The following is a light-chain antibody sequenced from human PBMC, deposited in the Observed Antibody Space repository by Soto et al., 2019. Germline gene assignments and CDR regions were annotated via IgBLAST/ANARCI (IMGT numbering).Light chain of an antibody. V-gene: IGLV1-40*01. CDR1: SSNIGAGYD. CDR2: ANS. Sequence: QSVLTPPPSVSGAPGQRITISCTGSSSNIGAGYDVHWYQQLPGTAPKLLIYANSNRPSGVPDRFSGSKSGTSASLAITGLQAEDAADYYCQAYNNSLRVFGGGTKLTVL. CDR3: QAYNNSLRV. J-gene: IGLJ2*01.